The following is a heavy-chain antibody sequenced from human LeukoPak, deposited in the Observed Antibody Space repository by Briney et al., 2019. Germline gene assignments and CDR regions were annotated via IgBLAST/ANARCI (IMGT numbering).Heavy chain of an antibody. V-gene: IGHV4-59*08. CDR1: GGSISSYY. CDR2: IYYSGST. D-gene: IGHD2-15*01. J-gene: IGHJ3*02. CDR3: ARGGGRWQDAFDI. Sequence: SETLSLTCTVSGGSISSYYWSWIRQPPGKGLEWIGYIYYSGSTNYNPSLKSRVTISVDTSKNQFSLKLSSVTAADTAVYYCARGGGRWQDAFDIWGQGTMVTVFS.